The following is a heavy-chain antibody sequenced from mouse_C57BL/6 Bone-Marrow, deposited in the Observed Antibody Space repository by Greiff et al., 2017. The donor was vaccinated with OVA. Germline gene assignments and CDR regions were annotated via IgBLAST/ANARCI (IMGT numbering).Heavy chain of an antibody. CDR1: GYTFTSYW. J-gene: IGHJ1*03. Sequence: VQLQQPGAELVRPGSSVKLSCKASGYTFTSYWMDWVKQRPGQGLEWIGNIYPSDSETHYNQKFKDKATLTVDKSSSTAYMQLSSRTSEDSAVYYCARFYYGSSYGYFDVWGTGTTVTVSS. CDR2: IYPSDSET. CDR3: ARFYYGSSYGYFDV. D-gene: IGHD1-1*01. V-gene: IGHV1-61*01.